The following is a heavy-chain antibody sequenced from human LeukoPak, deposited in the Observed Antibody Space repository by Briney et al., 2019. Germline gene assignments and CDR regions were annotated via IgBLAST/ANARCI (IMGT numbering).Heavy chain of an antibody. V-gene: IGHV3-74*01. CDR3: ARGPTMVRGVIRNWIDP. J-gene: IGHJ5*02. D-gene: IGHD3-10*01. CDR2: INSDGSST. CDR1: GSTFSSYW. Sequence: GGSLRLSCAASGSTFSSYWMHWVRQAPGKGLVWVSRINSDGSSTSYADSVKGRFTISRDNAKNTLYLQMNSLRAEDTAVYYCARGPTMVRGVIRNWIDPWGQGTLVTVSS.